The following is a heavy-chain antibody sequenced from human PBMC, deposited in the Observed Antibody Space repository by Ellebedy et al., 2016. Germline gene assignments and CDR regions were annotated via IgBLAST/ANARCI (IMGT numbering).Heavy chain of an antibody. CDR2: INCDGSST. J-gene: IGHJ5*02. CDR1: GFTFSSSW. Sequence: GGSLRLSCAASGFTFSSSWMHWVRHAPGKGLEWVARINCDGSSTTYAGSVKCRFTISRDNAKNTLYLQMNSLRAEDTAVYYCASGVGSGWFDPWGQGTLVSVSP. D-gene: IGHD2-8*01. CDR3: ASGVGSGWFDP. V-gene: IGHV3-74*01.